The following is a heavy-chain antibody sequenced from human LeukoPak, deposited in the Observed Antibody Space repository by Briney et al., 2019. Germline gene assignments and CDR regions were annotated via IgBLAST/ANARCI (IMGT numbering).Heavy chain of an antibody. J-gene: IGHJ6*03. CDR2: VSHSGDT. Sequence: PSETLSLTCTVSNDPISSDYFWAWIRQAPGKGLGYLGSVSHSGDTFYNPSLKTRVSISVDTSKNLLSLKLTSVTAADTAIYYCAREREYYYMDVWGKGTTVSVS. CDR1: NDPISSDYF. V-gene: IGHV4-38-2*02. CDR3: AREREYYYMDV.